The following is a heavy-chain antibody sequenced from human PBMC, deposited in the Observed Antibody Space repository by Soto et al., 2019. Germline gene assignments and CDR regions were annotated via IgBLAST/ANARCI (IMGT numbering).Heavy chain of an antibody. V-gene: IGHV1-18*01. CDR3: ARGGSYYYYMDV. CDR1: GYTFSSYG. Sequence: EAPVEVSCKASGYTFSSYGISWVRQAPGQGLEWMGWISPYNGNTNYAQKLQGRVTMTTDTSTSTAYMELRSLRSDDTAVYYCARGGSYYYYMDVWGKGTTVTVSS. CDR2: ISPYNGNT. J-gene: IGHJ6*03.